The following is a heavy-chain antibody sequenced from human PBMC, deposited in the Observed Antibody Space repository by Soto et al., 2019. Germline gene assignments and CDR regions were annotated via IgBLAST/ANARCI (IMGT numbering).Heavy chain of an antibody. CDR1: GGSISSYY. Sequence: SETLSLTCTVSGGSISSYYWSWIRQPPGKGLEWIGYIYYSGSTNYNPSLKSRVTISVDTSKNQFSLKLSSVTAADTAVYYCAREAPHPCAFGIWGQGTMVTVSS. J-gene: IGHJ3*02. CDR2: IYYSGST. CDR3: AREAPHPCAFGI. V-gene: IGHV4-59*01.